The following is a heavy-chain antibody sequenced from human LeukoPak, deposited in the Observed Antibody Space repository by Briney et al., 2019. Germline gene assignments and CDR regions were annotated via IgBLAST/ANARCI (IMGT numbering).Heavy chain of an antibody. CDR1: GYTFTSYG. V-gene: IGHV1-18*01. CDR3: ARDPNLYGSGSSTYNWFDP. CDR2: ISAYNGNT. J-gene: IGHJ5*02. Sequence: ASVKVSCKASGYTFTSYGISWVRQAPGQGLEWMGWISAYNGNTNYAQKLQGRVTMTTDTSTSTAYMELRSPRSDDTAVYYCARDPNLYGSGSSTYNWFDPWGQGTLVTVSS. D-gene: IGHD3-10*01.